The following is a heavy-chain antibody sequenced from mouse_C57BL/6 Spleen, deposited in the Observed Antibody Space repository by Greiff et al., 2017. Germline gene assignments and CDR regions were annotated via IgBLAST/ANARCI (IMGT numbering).Heavy chain of an antibody. J-gene: IGHJ2*01. D-gene: IGHD2-4*01. CDR1: GYTFTDSE. Sequence: QVQLKESGAELVRPGASVTLSCKASGYTFTDSEMNWVKQTPVPGLDWIGAIDPETGGTAYNQKFKGKAILTADNSSSTAYMEIRSLTAEDPADYDHTRINPFDYWGQGTTLTVSS. CDR2: IDPETGGT. V-gene: IGHV1-15*01. CDR3: TRINPFDY.